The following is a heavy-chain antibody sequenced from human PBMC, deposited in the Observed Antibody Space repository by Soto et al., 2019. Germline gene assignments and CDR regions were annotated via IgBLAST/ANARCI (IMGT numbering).Heavy chain of an antibody. CDR3: ARDWGCGGDCYSGVDYYYGMDV. CDR1: GGTFSSYA. J-gene: IGHJ6*02. V-gene: IGHV1-69*13. Sequence: GASVKVSCKASGGTFSSYAISWVRQAPGQGLEWMGGIIPIFGTANYAQKFQGRVTITADESTSTAYMELSSLRSEDTAVYYCARDWGCGGDCYSGVDYYYGMDVWGQGTTVTVSS. CDR2: IIPIFGTA. D-gene: IGHD2-21*02.